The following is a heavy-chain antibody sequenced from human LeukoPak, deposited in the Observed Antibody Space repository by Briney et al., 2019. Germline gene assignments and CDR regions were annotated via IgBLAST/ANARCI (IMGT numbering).Heavy chain of an antibody. CDR3: ARGGREVSDY. Sequence: PGGSLRLSCAASGFTFRSYWMSWVRQAPGKGLVWVANIKQDGSEKYYVDSVKGRFTISRDNAKNSLYLQMNSLRAEDTAVYYCARGGREVSDYWGQGTLVTVSS. V-gene: IGHV3-7*01. J-gene: IGHJ4*02. CDR2: IKQDGSEK. CDR1: GFTFRSYW. D-gene: IGHD1-26*01.